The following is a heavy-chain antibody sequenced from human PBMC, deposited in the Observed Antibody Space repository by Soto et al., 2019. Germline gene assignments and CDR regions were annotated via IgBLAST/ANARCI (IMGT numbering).Heavy chain of an antibody. V-gene: IGHV3-30*04. CDR1: GFTFSRFA. D-gene: IGHD3-10*01. CDR2: ISKDGSVI. Sequence: GGSLRLSCAASGFTFSRFAIHWVRQAPGKGLEWVAVISKDGSVIYYADSVKGRFTISRDNSKSSLFLQVNSLTSEDTAVYHCARSRSGAVPDSLGFWGQGTLVTVSS. J-gene: IGHJ4*02. CDR3: ARSRSGAVPDSLGF.